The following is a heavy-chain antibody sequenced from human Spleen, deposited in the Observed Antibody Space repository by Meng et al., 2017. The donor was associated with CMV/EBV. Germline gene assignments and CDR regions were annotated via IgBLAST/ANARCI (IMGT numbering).Heavy chain of an antibody. CDR3: ANGGVRQFYYAMDV. J-gene: IGHJ6*02. CDR2: MSGDGREI. Sequence: GESLKISCAVSGVTFRKTGMSWLRQVPGKGLEWVADMSGDGREIYYVDSVKGRFTVYRDNAKNSLFLQMNSLRVEDTAVYYCANGGVRQFYYAMDVWGQGTTVTVSS. CDR1: GVTFRKTG. V-gene: IGHV3-7*01. D-gene: IGHD2-15*01.